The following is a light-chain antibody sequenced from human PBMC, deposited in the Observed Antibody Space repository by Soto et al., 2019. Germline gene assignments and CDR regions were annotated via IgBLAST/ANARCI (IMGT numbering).Light chain of an antibody. CDR3: QQYNNWPPT. CDR2: GAS. V-gene: IGKV3-15*01. Sequence: EIVMTQSPATLSVSPGERATLSCRASQSVSSNLAWYQQKPGQAPGLLIYGASTRATGIPARFSGSGSGTEFTLTISSLQSEDFAVYYCQQYNNWPPTFGGGTKVEIK. CDR1: QSVSSN. J-gene: IGKJ4*01.